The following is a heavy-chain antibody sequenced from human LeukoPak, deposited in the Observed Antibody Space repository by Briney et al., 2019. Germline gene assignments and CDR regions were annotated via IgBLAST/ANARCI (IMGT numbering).Heavy chain of an antibody. V-gene: IGHV3-48*02. Sequence: GGSLRLSCIASGFTFSSFSMNWVRQAPGKGLEWVSYIRGHGSVIYYADSVKGRFTISRNNAKNSLYLQMNSLRDEDTAVYYCTRDPEALDYWGQGTLVTVSS. CDR3: TRDPEALDY. CDR2: IRGHGSVI. CDR1: GFTFSSFS. J-gene: IGHJ4*02.